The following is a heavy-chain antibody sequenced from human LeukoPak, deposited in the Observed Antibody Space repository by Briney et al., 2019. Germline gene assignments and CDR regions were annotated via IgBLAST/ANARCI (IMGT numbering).Heavy chain of an antibody. CDR2: INHSGTF. J-gene: IGHJ4*02. CDR3: ARGLPKFDILSGSFDF. V-gene: IGHV4-34*01. CDR1: GGSFSDYY. D-gene: IGHD3-9*01. Sequence: SETLFLTCAVYGGSFSDYYWSWIRQSPKKGLEWIGEINHSGTFNYNPSLKSRVTISVDTSENQFSLKLTSVTAADTAVYYCARGLPKFDILSGSFDFWGQGTLVTVSS.